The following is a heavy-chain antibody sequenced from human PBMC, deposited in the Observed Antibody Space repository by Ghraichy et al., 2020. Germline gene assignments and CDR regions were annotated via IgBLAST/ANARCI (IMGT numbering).Heavy chain of an antibody. CDR2: INPSGGST. J-gene: IGHJ6*02. D-gene: IGHD3-10*01. V-gene: IGHV1-46*03. Sequence: ASVKVSCKASGYIFTSYYMHWVRQAPGQGLEWMGIINPSGGSTSYAQKFQGRVTMTRDTSTSTVYMELSSLRSEDTAVYYCARDPMVRGVISLHLDVWGQGTTVTVSS. CDR1: GYIFTSYY. CDR3: ARDPMVRGVISLHLDV.